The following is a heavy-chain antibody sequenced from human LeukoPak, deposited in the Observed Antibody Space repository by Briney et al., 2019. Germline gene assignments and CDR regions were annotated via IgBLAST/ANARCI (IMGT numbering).Heavy chain of an antibody. CDR3: ARHYITMVRVPYYFDY. V-gene: IGHV4-59*08. J-gene: IGHJ4*02. D-gene: IGHD3-10*01. CDR1: GGSISSYY. CDR2: IYYSGST. Sequence: PSETLSLTCTVSGGSISSYYWSWIRQPPGKGLEWIGYIYYSGSTNYNPSLKSRVTISVDTSKNQFSLKLSSVTAADTAVYYCARHYITMVRVPYYFDYWGQGTLVTVSS.